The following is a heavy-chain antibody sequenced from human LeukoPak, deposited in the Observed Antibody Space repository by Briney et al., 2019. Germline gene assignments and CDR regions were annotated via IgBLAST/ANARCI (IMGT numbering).Heavy chain of an antibody. CDR3: AKKNVDY. CDR1: GFTFGAYT. V-gene: IGHV3-21*01. J-gene: IGHJ4*02. Sequence: GSLRLSCAASGFTFGAYTMNWVRQAPGKGLEWVTCIFSRSESILYADSVKGRFTISRDNAKNSLYLQMDSLRAEDTAVYYCAKKNVDYWGQGTLVTVSS. CDR2: IFSRSESI.